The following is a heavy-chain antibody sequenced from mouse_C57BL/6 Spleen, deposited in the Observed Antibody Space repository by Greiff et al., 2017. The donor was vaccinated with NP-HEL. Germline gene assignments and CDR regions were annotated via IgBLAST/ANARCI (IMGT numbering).Heavy chain of an antibody. Sequence: QVQLQQPGAELVMPGASVKLSCKASGYTFTSYWMHWVKQRPGQGLEWIGEIDPSDSYTNYNQKFKGKSTLTVDKSSSTAYMQLRSLTSEDSAVYYCARSGYYGTFDYWGQGTTLTVSS. J-gene: IGHJ2*01. D-gene: IGHD1-1*01. V-gene: IGHV1-69*01. CDR2: IDPSDSYT. CDR3: ARSGYYGTFDY. CDR1: GYTFTSYW.